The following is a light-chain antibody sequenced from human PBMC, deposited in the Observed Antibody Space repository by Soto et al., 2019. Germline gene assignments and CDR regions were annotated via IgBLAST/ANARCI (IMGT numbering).Light chain of an antibody. J-gene: IGLJ1*01. V-gene: IGLV2-14*03. Sequence: QSALTQPASVSGSPGQSITISCTGTSSDVGAYAVVSWYQQHPDKVPKLMIFDVSRRPSGVSDRFSGSKSGNTASLTISGLQPEDEAYYYCSSYTSSSTHVFGSGTKLTVL. CDR2: DVS. CDR3: SSYTSSSTHV. CDR1: SSDVGAYAV.